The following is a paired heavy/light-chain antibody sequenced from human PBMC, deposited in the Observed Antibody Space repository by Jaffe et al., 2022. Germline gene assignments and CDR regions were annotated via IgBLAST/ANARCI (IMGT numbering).Light chain of an antibody. CDR3: CSYAGSQTWV. Sequence: QSALTQPRSVSGSPGQSVTISCTGTSSDVGGYNYVSWYQQHPGKAPKLMIYDVNKRPSGVPDRFSGSKSGNTASLTISGLQADDEADYYCCSYAGSQTWVFGGGTKLTVL. V-gene: IGLV2-11*01. CDR2: DVN. CDR1: SSDVGGYNY. J-gene: IGLJ3*02.
Heavy chain of an antibody. CDR2: IWPDGNTE. CDR3: VRDLSGSWTFDY. D-gene: IGHD6-19*01. CDR1: GFTFSTYV. Sequence: QVQLVESGGGVVQPGGSLRLSCAASGFTFSTYVLHWVRQAPGKGLEWVTLIWPDGNTEYYADSVKGRFTISRDNSKNTVFLQMNGLRADDTAVYYCVRDLSGSWTFDYWGQGTLVTVSS. V-gene: IGHV3-30*02. J-gene: IGHJ4*02.